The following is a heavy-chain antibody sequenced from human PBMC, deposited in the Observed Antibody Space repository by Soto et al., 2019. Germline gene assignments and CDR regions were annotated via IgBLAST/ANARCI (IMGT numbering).Heavy chain of an antibody. CDR3: AKAGGRSNYYYYYGMDV. CDR1: GFTFSSYA. Sequence: GGFLRLSCAASGFTFSSYAMSWVRQAPGKGLEWVSAISGSGGSTYYADSVKGRFTISRDNSKNTLYLQMNSLRAEDTAVYYCAKAGGRSNYYYYYGMDVWGQGTTVTVSS. CDR2: ISGSGGST. D-gene: IGHD3-16*01. V-gene: IGHV3-23*01. J-gene: IGHJ6*02.